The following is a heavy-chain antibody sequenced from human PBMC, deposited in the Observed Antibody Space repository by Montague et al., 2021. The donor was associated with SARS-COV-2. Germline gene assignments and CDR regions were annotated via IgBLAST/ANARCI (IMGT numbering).Heavy chain of an antibody. D-gene: IGHD3-10*01. V-gene: IGHV4-4*02. Sequence: SETLSLTCAVSGGSISSSHWWSWVRQPPGKGLEWIGEIYHSGSTNYNPSLKSRVTISIDKSKNQFSLKLSSVTAADTAVYYCAREFRTYGYGGQYWYFDLGGRGTLVPVPS. CDR2: IYHSGST. CDR1: GGSISSSHW. CDR3: AREFRTYGYGGQYWYFDL. J-gene: IGHJ2*01.